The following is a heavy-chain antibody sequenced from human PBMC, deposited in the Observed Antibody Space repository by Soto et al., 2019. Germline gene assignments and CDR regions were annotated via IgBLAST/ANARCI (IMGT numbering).Heavy chain of an antibody. Sequence: EVQLLESGGGLVQPGGSLRLSCAASGFTFSSYAMRWVRQAPVKGLEWVSALSGSGDSTYYADSVKGRFTISRDNSKNTLYLQMNSLRAEDTAVYYCARPGSGSYYDYWGQGTLVTVSS. CDR2: LSGSGDST. V-gene: IGHV3-23*01. CDR1: GFTFSSYA. J-gene: IGHJ4*02. CDR3: ARPGSGSYYDY. D-gene: IGHD1-26*01.